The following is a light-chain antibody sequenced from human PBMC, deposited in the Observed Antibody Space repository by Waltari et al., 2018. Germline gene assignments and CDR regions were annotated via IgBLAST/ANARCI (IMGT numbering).Light chain of an antibody. CDR2: DAS. Sequence: EIVLTQSPATLSLSPGERATLSYRASQSVSSYLAWYQQKPGQAPRLLIYDASNRATVIPARFSGSGSGTDFTLTISSLEPEDFAVYYCQQRSNWPPITFGQGTRLEIK. CDR3: QQRSNWPPIT. V-gene: IGKV3-11*01. J-gene: IGKJ5*01. CDR1: QSVSSY.